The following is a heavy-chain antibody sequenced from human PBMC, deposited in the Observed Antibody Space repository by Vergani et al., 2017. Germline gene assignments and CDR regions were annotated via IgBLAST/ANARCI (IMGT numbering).Heavy chain of an antibody. CDR3: ARDNPHYDILTGYYSALLNWFDP. Sequence: QVQLVQSGAEVKKPGSSVKVSCKASGGTFSSYAISWVRQAPGQGLEWMGRIIPIFGTANYAQKFQGRVTITADESTSTAYMELSSLRSEDTAVYYCARDNPHYDILTGYYSALLNWFDPWGQGTLVTVSS. D-gene: IGHD3-9*01. V-gene: IGHV1-69*13. CDR2: IIPIFGTA. J-gene: IGHJ5*02. CDR1: GGTFSSYA.